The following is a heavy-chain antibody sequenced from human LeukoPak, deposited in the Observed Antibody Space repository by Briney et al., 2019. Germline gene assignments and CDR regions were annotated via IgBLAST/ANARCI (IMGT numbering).Heavy chain of an antibody. V-gene: IGHV3-33*08. CDR3: ARDSDYDSSGHANAFDI. D-gene: IGHD3-22*01. J-gene: IGHJ3*02. Sequence: PGGSLRLSCAASGLTVSSKYMSWVRQAPGKGLEWVAVIWYDGSNKYYADSVKGRFTISRDNSKNTLYLQMNSLRAEDTAVYYCARDSDYDSSGHANAFDIWGQGTMVTVSS. CDR1: GLTVSSKY. CDR2: IWYDGSNK.